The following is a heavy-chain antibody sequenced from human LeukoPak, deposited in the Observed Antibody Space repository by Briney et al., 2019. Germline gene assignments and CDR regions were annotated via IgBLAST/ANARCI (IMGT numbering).Heavy chain of an antibody. CDR1: GGSFSGYY. CDR3: ARVGAAAGTGGWFDP. J-gene: IGHJ5*02. Sequence: PSETLSLTCAVYGGSFSGYYWSWIRQPPGKGLEWIGEINHSGSTNYNPSLKSRVTISVDTSKNQFSLKLSPVTAADTAVYYCARVGAAAGTGGWFDPWGQGTLVTVSS. D-gene: IGHD6-13*01. V-gene: IGHV4-34*01. CDR2: INHSGST.